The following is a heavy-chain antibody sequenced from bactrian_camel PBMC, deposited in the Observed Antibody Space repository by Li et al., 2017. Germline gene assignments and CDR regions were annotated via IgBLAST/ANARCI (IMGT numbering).Heavy chain of an antibody. CDR2: MYTATART. CDR1: GYTSVSWC. D-gene: IGHD3*01. J-gene: IGHJ4*01. CDR3: ASEWRGDCYAGSWSNRHGD. Sequence: QLVESGGGSAQPGGSLRLSCAASGYTSVSWCMGWFRQTPGKEREPVAYMYTATARTYYPDSVKGRFTISIDNAKNTIDLQMNSLKPEDTAMYYCASEWRGDCYAGSWSNRHGDWGQGTQVTVS. V-gene: IGHV3S28*01.